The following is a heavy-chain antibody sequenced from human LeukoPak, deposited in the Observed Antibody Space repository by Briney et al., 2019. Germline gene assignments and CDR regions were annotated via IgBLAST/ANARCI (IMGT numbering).Heavy chain of an antibody. CDR3: ARLRSYPARFDP. D-gene: IGHD1-26*01. V-gene: IGHV4-39*01. CDR2: IYYSGST. J-gene: IGHJ5*02. Sequence: PSETLSLTCTVSGGSISSSSYYWGWIRQPTGKGLEWIGSIYYSGSTYYNPSLKSRVTISVDTSKNQFSLKLSSVTAADTAVYYCARLRSYPARFDPWGQGTLVTVSS. CDR1: GGSISSSSYY.